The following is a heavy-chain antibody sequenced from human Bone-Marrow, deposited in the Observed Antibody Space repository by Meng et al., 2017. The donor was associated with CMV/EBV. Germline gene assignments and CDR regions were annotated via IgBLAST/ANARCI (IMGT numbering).Heavy chain of an antibody. CDR1: GFSLSDYS. J-gene: IGHJ4*02. Sequence: GGHLRLSCAASGFSLSDYSMHWVRQAPGKGLEWVAFITRNNLIYYADLLEGRFTISRDNGRNSLYLQVRSLRDEDTAVYYCARDPDRDHGGSGRCLDFWGQGTLVTVSS. CDR3: ARDPDRDHGGSGRCLDF. D-gene: IGHD3-10*01. CDR2: ITRNNLI. V-gene: IGHV3-69-1*01.